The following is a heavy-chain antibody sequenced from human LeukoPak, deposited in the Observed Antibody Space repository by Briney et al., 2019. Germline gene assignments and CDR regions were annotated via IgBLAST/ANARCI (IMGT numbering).Heavy chain of an antibody. Sequence: GGSLRLSCTASKLTFTSYNMHWVRQAPGKGLEWVSAISTTGSYVHYIDSVKGRFTISRDDAQNSLFLQMNSLRAEDTAVYYCAKSRASGAPGSYWGQGTLVTVSS. V-gene: IGHV3-21*06. CDR1: KLTFTSYN. D-gene: IGHD1-26*01. CDR3: AKSRASGAPGSY. CDR2: ISTTGSYV. J-gene: IGHJ4*02.